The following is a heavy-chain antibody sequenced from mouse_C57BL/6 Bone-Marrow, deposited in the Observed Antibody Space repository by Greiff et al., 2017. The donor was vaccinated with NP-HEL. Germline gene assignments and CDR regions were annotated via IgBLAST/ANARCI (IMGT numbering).Heavy chain of an antibody. CDR1: GYTFTSYW. J-gene: IGHJ3*01. CDR3: ARRVDYYGSSYWFAY. Sequence: VQLQQPGAELVKPGASVKLSCKASGYTFTSYWMHWVKQRPGRGLEWIGRIDPNSGGPKYTEKFKSKATLTVDKPSSTAYMQLSSLTSEDSAVYYCARRVDYYGSSYWFAYWGQGTLVTVSA. CDR2: IDPNSGGP. D-gene: IGHD1-1*01. V-gene: IGHV1-72*01.